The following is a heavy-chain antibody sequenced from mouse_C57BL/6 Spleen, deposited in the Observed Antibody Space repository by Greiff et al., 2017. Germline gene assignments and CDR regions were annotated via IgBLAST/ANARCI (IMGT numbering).Heavy chain of an antibody. CDR1: GYTFTDYY. V-gene: IGHV1-26*01. Sequence: EVQLQQSGPELVKPGASVKISCKASGYTFTDYYMNWVKQSHGKSLEWIGDINPNNGGTSYNQKFKGKATLTVDKSSSTAYMELRSLTSEDSAVYYCARKLLRGYFDYWGQGTTLTVSS. J-gene: IGHJ2*01. CDR3: ARKLLRGYFDY. D-gene: IGHD1-1*01. CDR2: INPNNGGT.